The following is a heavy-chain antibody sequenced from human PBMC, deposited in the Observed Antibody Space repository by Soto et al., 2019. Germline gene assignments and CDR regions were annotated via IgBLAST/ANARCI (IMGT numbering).Heavy chain of an antibody. CDR1: GYSFTSYG. CDR3: AREGYCSGGSCPYYYYYGMDV. CDR2: ISAYNGNT. Sequence: GESLKISCKGSGYSFTSYGISWVRQAPGQGLEWMGWISAYNGNTNYAQKLQGRVTMTTDTSTSTAYMELRSLRSDDTAVYYCAREGYCSGGSCPYYYYYGMDVWGQGTTVTV. J-gene: IGHJ6*02. V-gene: IGHV1-18*01. D-gene: IGHD2-15*01.